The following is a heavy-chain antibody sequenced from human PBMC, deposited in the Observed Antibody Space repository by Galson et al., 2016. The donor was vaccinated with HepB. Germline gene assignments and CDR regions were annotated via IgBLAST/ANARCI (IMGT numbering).Heavy chain of an antibody. D-gene: IGHD3-3*01. CDR1: EFSVSTNF. CDR3: ASARKVFGPFDP. CDR2: IYSCGNT. J-gene: IGHJ5*02. V-gene: IGHV3-53*01. Sequence: SLRLSCAASEFSVSTNFIHWVRQAPGKGLEWASLIYSCGNTYHADSVKGRFTISRDNYKNTVYLQMNSLKDEDTAVYYCASARKVFGPFDPWGQGTLVTVSS.